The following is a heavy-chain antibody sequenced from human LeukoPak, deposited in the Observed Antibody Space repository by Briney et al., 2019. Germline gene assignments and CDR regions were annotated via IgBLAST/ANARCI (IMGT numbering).Heavy chain of an antibody. D-gene: IGHD3-10*01. Sequence: PGRSLRLSCAASKFTFSSYAMVWVRQAPGRGLEWVAVISYDGNSKYHAESVKGRFTISRDNSKNTLYLQMSSLRAEDTAVYFCARGEFNSGDLDYWGQGTLVTVSS. CDR2: ISYDGNSK. J-gene: IGHJ4*02. V-gene: IGHV3-30-3*01. CDR3: ARGEFNSGDLDY. CDR1: KFTFSSYA.